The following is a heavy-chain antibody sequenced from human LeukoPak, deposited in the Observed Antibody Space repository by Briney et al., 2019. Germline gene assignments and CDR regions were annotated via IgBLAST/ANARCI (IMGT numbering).Heavy chain of an antibody. V-gene: IGHV3-66*04. Sequence: GGSLRLSCAASAFTVSSNFMSWVRQAPGKGLEWVSVIYSGGNTYHADSVKGRFIISRDISKNMVFLQMNRLRAEDTAVYYCARLYGGKFFGYWGQGTLVTVSS. CDR1: AFTVSSNF. CDR3: ARLYGGKFFGY. CDR2: IYSGGNT. D-gene: IGHD3-16*01. J-gene: IGHJ4*02.